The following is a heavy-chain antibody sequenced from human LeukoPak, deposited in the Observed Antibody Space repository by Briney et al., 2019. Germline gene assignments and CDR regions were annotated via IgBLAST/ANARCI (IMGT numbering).Heavy chain of an antibody. CDR1: GGTFGSYA. CDR2: IIPILGIA. D-gene: IGHD2-2*01. Sequence: GASVKVSCKASGGTFGSYAISWVRQAPGQGLEWMGRIIPILGIASYAQKFQGRVTITADKSTSTAYMELSSLRSEDTAVYYCARDMVGIVVVPAAPFDPWGQGTLVTVSS. CDR3: ARDMVGIVVVPAAPFDP. J-gene: IGHJ5*02. V-gene: IGHV1-69*04.